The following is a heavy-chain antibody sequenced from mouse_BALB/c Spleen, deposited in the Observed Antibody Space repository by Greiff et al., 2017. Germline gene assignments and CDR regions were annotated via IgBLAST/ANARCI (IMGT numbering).Heavy chain of an antibody. Sequence: EVHLVESGGGLVKPGGSLKLSCAASGFTFSSYAMSWVRQTPEKRLEWVASISSGGSTYYPDTVTGRFTISRDNAKNTLYLEMSSLRSEDTAMYYCARGEDESFAYWGQGTLVTVSA. J-gene: IGHJ3*01. V-gene: IGHV5-9-4*01. CDR2: ISSGGST. CDR3: ARGEDESFAY. CDR1: GFTFSSYA.